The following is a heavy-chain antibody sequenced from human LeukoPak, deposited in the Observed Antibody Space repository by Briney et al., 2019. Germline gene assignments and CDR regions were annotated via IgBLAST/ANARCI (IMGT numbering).Heavy chain of an antibody. CDR1: GFTFSSYW. D-gene: IGHD2-21*01. CDR2: INSDGSST. V-gene: IGHV3-74*01. J-gene: IGHJ3*02. Sequence: GGSLRLSCAASGFTFSSYWMHWVRQALGKGLVWVSRINSDGSSTSYADSVKGRFTISRDNAKNTLYLQMNSLRAEDTAVYYCATLAYCGGDCYSGAFDIWGQGTMVTVSS. CDR3: ATLAYCGGDCYSGAFDI.